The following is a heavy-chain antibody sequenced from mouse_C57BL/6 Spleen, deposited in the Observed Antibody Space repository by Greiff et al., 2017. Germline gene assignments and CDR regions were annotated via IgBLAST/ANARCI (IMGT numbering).Heavy chain of an antibody. CDR2: IDPANGNT. J-gene: IGHJ4*01. CDR3: ARGLTLYAMDY. Sequence: EVKLVESVAELVRPGASVKLSCTASGFNIKNTYMPWVKQRPDQGLEWIGRIDPANGNTKYAPKFQGKATITADTSSNTAYLQLSSLTSEDTAIYYCARGLTLYAMDYWGQGTSVTVSS. V-gene: IGHV14-3*01. CDR1: GFNIKNTY.